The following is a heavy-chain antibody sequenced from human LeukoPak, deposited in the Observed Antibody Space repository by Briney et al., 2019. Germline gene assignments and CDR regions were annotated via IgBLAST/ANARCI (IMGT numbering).Heavy chain of an antibody. CDR1: GGTFSSYA. J-gene: IGHJ6*01. Sequence: SVKVSCKASGGTFSSYAISWVRQAPGQGLEWMGGIIPIFGTANYAQKFQGRVTITADESTSTAYMELSSLRSEDTAVYYCARGSVAYCGGDCYRLDYYYGMDVWGQGTTVTVSS. CDR2: IIPIFGTA. D-gene: IGHD2-21*02. V-gene: IGHV1-69*13. CDR3: ARGSVAYCGGDCYRLDYYYGMDV.